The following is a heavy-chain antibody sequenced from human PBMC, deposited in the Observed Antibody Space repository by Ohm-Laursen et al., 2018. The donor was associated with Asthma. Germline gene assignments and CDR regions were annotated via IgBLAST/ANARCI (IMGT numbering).Heavy chain of an antibody. CDR2: ISGSGGST. V-gene: IGHV3-23*01. CDR3: AKDLRIAVASPFDY. Sequence: SLRLSCAASGFTFSSYAMSWVRQAPGKGLEWVSAISGSGGSTYYADSVKGRFTISRDNSKNTLYLQMNSMRAEDTAVYYCAKDLRIAVASPFDYWGQGTLVTVSS. J-gene: IGHJ4*02. CDR1: GFTFSSYA. D-gene: IGHD6-19*01.